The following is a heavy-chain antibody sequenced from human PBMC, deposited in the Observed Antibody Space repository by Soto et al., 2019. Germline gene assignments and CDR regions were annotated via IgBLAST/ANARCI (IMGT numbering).Heavy chain of an antibody. J-gene: IGHJ6*02. CDR2: IITFFGAA. CDR1: GDRFNTYA. CDR3: ARGGKERFRGSGMDV. V-gene: IGHV1-69*01. D-gene: IGHD1-1*01. Sequence: QVQLVQSGAEVRKPGSSVRVSCKASGDRFNTYAFNWVRQAPGQGLEWLGGIITFFGAAMYAQKFQGSVNITADEFMTTAYMELSSLTSEDTAVYYCARGGKERFRGSGMDVWGQGTTVTVSS.